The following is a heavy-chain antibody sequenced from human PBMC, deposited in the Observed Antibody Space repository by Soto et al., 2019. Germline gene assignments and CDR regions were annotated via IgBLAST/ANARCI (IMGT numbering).Heavy chain of an antibody. V-gene: IGHV1-69*12. J-gene: IGHJ5*02. CDR3: TRGAHGGKVGS. CDR2: IIAIFDKA. CDR1: GGRFNTNA. D-gene: IGHD1-26*01. Sequence: QVQLVQSGAEVKKPGSSVKVSCKVSGGRFNTNAISWLRQAPGQGLEWMGGIIAIFDKANYAQKVQDRVTMTADEYTSTAYMGLSGRGSDGTAVYFCTRGAHGGKVGSWGQGTLVTVSS.